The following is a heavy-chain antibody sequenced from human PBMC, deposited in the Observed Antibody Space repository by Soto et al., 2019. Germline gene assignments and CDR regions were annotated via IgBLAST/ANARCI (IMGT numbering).Heavy chain of an antibody. CDR2: IWYDGSNK. CDR3: ARTSGMTTPFYYYYGMDV. CDR1: GFTFSSYG. Sequence: GGSLRLSCAASGFTFSSYGMHWVRQAPGKGLEWVAVIWYDGSNKYYADSVKGRFTISRDNSKNTLYLQMNSLRAEDTAVYYCARTSGMTTPFYYYYGMDVWGQGTTVTVSS. J-gene: IGHJ6*02. V-gene: IGHV3-33*01. D-gene: IGHD4-4*01.